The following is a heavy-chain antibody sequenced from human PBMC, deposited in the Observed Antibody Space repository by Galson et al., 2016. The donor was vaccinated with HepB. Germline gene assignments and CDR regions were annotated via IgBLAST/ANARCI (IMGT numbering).Heavy chain of an antibody. CDR2: ISGYNGLR. Sequence: VKVSCKASGYAFTRYGITWVRQAPGQGLEWMGWISGYNGLRNYAQKFRGRVTMTTDTSTNVAYMELRSLRSDDTAVYYCARDRNPINWYFDLWGRGTLVTVSS. CDR1: GYAFTRYG. CDR3: ARDRNPINWYFDL. V-gene: IGHV1-18*04. J-gene: IGHJ2*01.